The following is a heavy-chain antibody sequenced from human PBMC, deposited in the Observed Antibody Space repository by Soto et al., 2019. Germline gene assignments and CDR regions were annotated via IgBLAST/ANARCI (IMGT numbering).Heavy chain of an antibody. CDR3: ARDWSNVVVVPAAKVYYYHYGMHE. D-gene: IGHD2-2*01. CDR1: GYTFTSYG. Sequence: VKVSCKASGYTFTSYGIRWVRQAPGQGLEWMGWISAYNGNTNYAQKLQGRVTMTTDTSTSTAYMELRSLRSDDTAVYYCARDWSNVVVVPAAKVYYYHYGMHEWGQGT. V-gene: IGHV1-18*04. CDR2: ISAYNGNT. J-gene: IGHJ6*02.